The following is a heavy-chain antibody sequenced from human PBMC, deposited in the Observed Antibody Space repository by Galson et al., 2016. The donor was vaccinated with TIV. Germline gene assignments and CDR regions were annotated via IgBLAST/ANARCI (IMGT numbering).Heavy chain of an antibody. CDR3: ARAESSGPYYFDY. D-gene: IGHD6-19*01. J-gene: IGHJ4*02. CDR1: GFTFNSYW. Sequence: SLRLSCAASGFTFNSYWMSWVRQAPGKGLEWVANIKHDGSDKYYVDSVKGRFTISIANAKNSLYLEMNSLRAEDTAVYDCARAESSGPYYFDYWGQGNLLTVSS. CDR2: IKHDGSDK. V-gene: IGHV3-7*03.